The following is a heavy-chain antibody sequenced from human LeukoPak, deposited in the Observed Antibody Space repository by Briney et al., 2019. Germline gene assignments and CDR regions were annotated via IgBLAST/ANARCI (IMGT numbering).Heavy chain of an antibody. CDR3: ATYSRHQLPSKGAFDI. CDR1: GGSFSGYY. Sequence: SETLSLTCAVYGGSFSGYYWSWIRQPPGKGLEWIGEINHSGSTNYNPSLKSRVTISVDTSKNQFSLKLSSVTAADTAVYYCATYSRHQLPSKGAFDIWGQGTMVTVSS. J-gene: IGHJ3*02. CDR2: INHSGST. D-gene: IGHD2-2*01. V-gene: IGHV4-34*01.